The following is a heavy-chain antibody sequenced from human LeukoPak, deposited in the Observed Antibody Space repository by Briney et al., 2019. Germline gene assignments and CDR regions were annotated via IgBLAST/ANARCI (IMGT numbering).Heavy chain of an antibody. V-gene: IGHV4-39*07. Sequence: SETLSLTCTDSGGSISSSSYYWGWIRQPPGKGLEWIGSIYYSGSTYYNPSLKSRVTISVDTSKNQFSLKLSSVTAADTAVYYCARDPIRITMIVVPRWAFDIWGQGTMVTVSS. J-gene: IGHJ3*02. CDR1: GGSISSSSYY. CDR2: IYYSGST. CDR3: ARDPIRITMIVVPRWAFDI. D-gene: IGHD3-22*01.